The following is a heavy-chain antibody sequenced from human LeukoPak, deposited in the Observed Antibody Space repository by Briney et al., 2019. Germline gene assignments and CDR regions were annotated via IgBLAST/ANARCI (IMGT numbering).Heavy chain of an antibody. V-gene: IGHV3-7*01. CDR3: AREVLYYSYMDV. CDR1: GFTFSRHW. J-gene: IGHJ6*03. CDR2: IKEDGSEK. D-gene: IGHD1-1*01. Sequence: GGSLRLSCAASGFTFSRHWMTWVRQAPGKGLEWVANIKEDGSEKYYVDSVKGRFTISRDNAKNSLYLQMNSLRAEDTAVYYCAREVLYYSYMDVWGKGTTVTVSS.